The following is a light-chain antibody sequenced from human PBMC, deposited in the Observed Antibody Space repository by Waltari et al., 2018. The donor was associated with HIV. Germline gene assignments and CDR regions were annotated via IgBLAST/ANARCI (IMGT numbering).Light chain of an antibody. CDR3: CAYAGSTTYVI. CDR2: EVS. V-gene: IGLV2-23*02. J-gene: IGLJ2*01. CDR1: RSDVGGYNL. Sequence: QSALTQPASVSGSPGQSITISCPGTRSDVGGYNLVSWYQQHTGKAPKLMIYEVSKRPSGVSNRFSGSKSGNTASLTISGLQAEDEADYYCCAYAGSTTYVIFGGGTKLTVL.